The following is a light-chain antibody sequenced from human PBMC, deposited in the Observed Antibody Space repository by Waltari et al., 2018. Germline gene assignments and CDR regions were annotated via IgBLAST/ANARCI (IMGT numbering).Light chain of an antibody. CDR2: EVT. V-gene: IGLV2-8*01. CDR1: SSDVGAYNY. Sequence: QSALTQPPSASGPPGQSVTISCTGTSSDVGAYNYVSWYQQYPDKAPKLMSYEVTKRPSGVPDRFSGSKSGNTASLTVSGLQAEDEADYYCIAYAGNNKYVLGAGTK. J-gene: IGLJ1*01. CDR3: IAYAGNNKYV.